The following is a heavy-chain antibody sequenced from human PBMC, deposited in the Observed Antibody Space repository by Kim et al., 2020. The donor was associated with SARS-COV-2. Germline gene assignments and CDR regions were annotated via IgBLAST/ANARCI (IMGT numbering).Heavy chain of an antibody. J-gene: IGHJ4*01. D-gene: IGHD2-15*01. CDR1: GGSFSGYY. CDR3: ASGFGYCSGGSCFTPDY. V-gene: IGHV4-34*01. Sequence: SETLSLTCAVYGGSFSGYYWSWIRQPPGKGLEWIGEINHSGSTNYNPSLKSRVTISVDTSKNQFSLKLSSVTAADTAVYYCASGFGYCSGGSCFTPDYWG. CDR2: INHSGST.